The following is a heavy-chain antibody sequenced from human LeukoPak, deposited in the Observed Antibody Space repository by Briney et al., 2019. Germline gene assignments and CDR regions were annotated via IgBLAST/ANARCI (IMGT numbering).Heavy chain of an antibody. D-gene: IGHD3-22*01. Sequence: SETLSLTCTVSGYSISSGYYWGWIRQPPGKGLEWIGSIYHSGSTYYNPSLKSRVTISVDTSKNQFSLKLSSVTAADTAVYYCARGLRGDDSSGYYYSRAYPYYFDYWGQGTLVTVSS. CDR1: GYSISSGYY. CDR3: ARGLRGDDSSGYYYSRAYPYYFDY. J-gene: IGHJ4*02. V-gene: IGHV4-38-2*02. CDR2: IYHSGST.